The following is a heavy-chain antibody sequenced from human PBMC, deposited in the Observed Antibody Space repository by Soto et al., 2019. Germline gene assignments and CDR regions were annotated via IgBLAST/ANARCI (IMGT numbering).Heavy chain of an antibody. J-gene: IGHJ4*02. CDR1: GGSFSGYY. CDR2: INHSGST. V-gene: IGHV4-34*01. Sequence: SETLSLTCAVYGGSFSGYYWSWIRQPPGKGLEWIGEINHSGSTNYNPSLKSRVTISVDTSKNQFSLKLSSVTAADTAVYYCARACDGLFWSGYGIVDYWGQGTLVTVSS. D-gene: IGHD3-3*01. CDR3: ARACDGLFWSGYGIVDY.